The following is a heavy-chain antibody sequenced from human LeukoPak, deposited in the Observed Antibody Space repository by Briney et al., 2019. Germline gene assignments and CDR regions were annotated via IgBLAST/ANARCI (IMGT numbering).Heavy chain of an antibody. CDR3: AKEGSSGWYFDYYYYMDV. D-gene: IGHD6-19*01. V-gene: IGHV3-33*06. CDR2: IWYDGSNK. CDR1: RFTFSSYG. J-gene: IGHJ6*03. Sequence: GRSLRLSCAASRFTFSSYGMHWVRQAPGKGLEWVAVIWYDGSNKYYADSVKGRFTISRDNSKNTLYLQMNSLRAEDTAVYYCAKEGSSGWYFDYYYYMDVWGKGTTVTVSS.